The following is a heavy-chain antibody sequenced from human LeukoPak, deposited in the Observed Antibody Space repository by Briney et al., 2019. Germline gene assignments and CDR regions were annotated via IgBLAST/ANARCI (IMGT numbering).Heavy chain of an antibody. CDR3: ARDSSGWYHWFDP. CDR1: GFTFSSYS. Sequence: PGGSLRLSCAASGFTFSSYSMNWVRQAPGKGLEWVSYISSSSSTIYYADSVRGRFTMSRDNAKNSLYLQMNSLRAEDTAVYYCARDSSGWYHWFDPWGQGTLVTVSS. J-gene: IGHJ5*02. CDR2: ISSSSSTI. V-gene: IGHV3-48*04. D-gene: IGHD6-19*01.